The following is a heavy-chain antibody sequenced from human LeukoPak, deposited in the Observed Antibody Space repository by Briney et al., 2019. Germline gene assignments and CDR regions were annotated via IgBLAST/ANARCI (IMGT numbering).Heavy chain of an antibody. V-gene: IGHV4-34*01. D-gene: IGHD3-10*01. CDR3: ARARGGSLWFGELLKFDP. J-gene: IGHJ5*02. CDR2: INHSGST. CDR1: GGSFSGYY. Sequence: SETLSLTCAVYGGSFSGYYWSWIRQPPGKGLEWIGEINHSGSTNYNPSLKSRVTISVDTSKNQFSLKLNSVTAADTAVYYCARARGGSLWFGELLKFDPWGQGTLVTVSS.